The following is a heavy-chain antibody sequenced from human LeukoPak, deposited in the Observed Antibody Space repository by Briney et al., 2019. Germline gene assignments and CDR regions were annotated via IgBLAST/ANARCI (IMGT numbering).Heavy chain of an antibody. Sequence: ASVKVSCKASGYTFSDFYIHWVRQAPGQGPEWMGWANPNIGSTNSAQKFQGRLTMSRDTSISTAYMELSGLRSDDTAVYCCARDTNIPESETFHYWGQGTLVTVSS. CDR2: ANPNIGST. CDR1: GYTFSDFY. V-gene: IGHV1-2*02. D-gene: IGHD2-2*02. J-gene: IGHJ4*02. CDR3: ARDTNIPESETFHY.